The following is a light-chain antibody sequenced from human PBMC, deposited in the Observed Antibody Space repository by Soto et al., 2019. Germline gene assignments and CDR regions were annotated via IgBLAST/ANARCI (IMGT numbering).Light chain of an antibody. Sequence: QSVLTQPASVSGSPGQSITISCTGTGSDVGGYNSVSWYQQLPGKAPKLMIYDVSNRPSGVSSRFSGSKSGSTASLTISGLQAEDEADYYCSSYSGSNTIMVVFGAGTKLTVL. CDR1: GSDVGGYNS. V-gene: IGLV2-14*01. CDR2: DVS. J-gene: IGLJ2*01. CDR3: SSYSGSNTIMVV.